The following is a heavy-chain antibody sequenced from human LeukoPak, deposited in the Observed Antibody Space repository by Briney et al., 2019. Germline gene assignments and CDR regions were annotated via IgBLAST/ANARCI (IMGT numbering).Heavy chain of an antibody. Sequence: PSETLSLTCAVYGGSFSGYYWSWIRQPPGKGLEWIGEINHSGSTSYNPSLKSRVTISVDTSKNQFSLKLSSVTAADTAVYYCARVRWFGELFHYYGMDVWGQGTTVTVSS. CDR1: GGSFSGYY. CDR2: INHSGST. D-gene: IGHD3-10*01. J-gene: IGHJ6*02. V-gene: IGHV4-34*01. CDR3: ARVRWFGELFHYYGMDV.